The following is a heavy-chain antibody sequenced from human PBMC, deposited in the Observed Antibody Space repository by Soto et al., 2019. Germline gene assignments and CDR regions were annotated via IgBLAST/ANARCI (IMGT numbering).Heavy chain of an antibody. CDR2: ISYDGSNK. V-gene: IGHV3-30-3*01. J-gene: IGHJ6*02. CDR1: GFTFSSYA. Sequence: PGGSLRLSCAASGFTFSSYAMHWVRQAPGKGLEWVAVISYDGSNKYYADSVKGRFTISRDNSKNTLYLQINSLRAEDTAVYYCARDFEEQLAQGLVDVWGQGTTVTVSS. CDR3: ARDFEEQLAQGLVDV. D-gene: IGHD6-6*01.